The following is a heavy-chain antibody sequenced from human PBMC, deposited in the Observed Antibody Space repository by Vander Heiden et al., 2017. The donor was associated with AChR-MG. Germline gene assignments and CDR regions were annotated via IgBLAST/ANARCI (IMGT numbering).Heavy chain of an antibody. CDR1: GGSISSGDYY. V-gene: IGHV4-30-4*01. D-gene: IGHD6-13*01. CDR2: IYYRGST. CDR3: ARESSSSWYGPYYYGMDV. J-gene: IGHJ6*02. Sequence: QVQLQESGPGLVKPSQTLSLPCTVSGGSISSGDYYWSWIRQPPGKGLEWIGYIYYRGSTYYNPSLKSRVTISVETSKNQFSLKLSSVTAADTAVYYCARESSSSWYGPYYYGMDVWGQGTTVTVSS.